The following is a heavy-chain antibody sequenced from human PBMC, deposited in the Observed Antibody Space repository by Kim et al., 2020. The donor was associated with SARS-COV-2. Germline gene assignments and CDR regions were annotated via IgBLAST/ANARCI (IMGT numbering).Heavy chain of an antibody. Sequence: SETLSLTCTVSGGSIRSYYWSWIRQPPGKGLEWIGYIYFSGRTNYNPSLKSRVTMSADTSKNQFSLKVSSVTAADTAVYYCARDSLGSGWHPHFDSWGQGTLVTVSS. CDR1: GGSIRSYY. V-gene: IGHV4-59*13. CDR3: ARDSLGSGWHPHFDS. CDR2: IYFSGRT. D-gene: IGHD6-19*01. J-gene: IGHJ4*01.